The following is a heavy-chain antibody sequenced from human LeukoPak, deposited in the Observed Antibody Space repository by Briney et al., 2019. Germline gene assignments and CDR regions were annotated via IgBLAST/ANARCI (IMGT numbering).Heavy chain of an antibody. CDR3: ARARMMGCTTYYFAY. D-gene: IGHD1-26*01. J-gene: IGHJ4*02. V-gene: IGHV3-33*01. CDR1: GFTFRDYG. CDR2: IWYDGTTK. Sequence: PGGSLRLSCAASGFTFRDYGMHWVRQAPGKGLEWVALIWYDGTTKDYADSVKGRFTISRDNSKNTLYLQMNSLRAEDTSVYYCARARMMGCTTYYFAYWGQGTLVTVSS.